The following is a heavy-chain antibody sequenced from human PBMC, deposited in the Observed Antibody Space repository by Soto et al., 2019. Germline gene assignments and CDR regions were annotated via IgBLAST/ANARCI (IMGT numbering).Heavy chain of an antibody. CDR2: ISYDGSNK. CDR1: GFTFSSYG. J-gene: IGHJ4*02. D-gene: IGHD6-13*01. V-gene: IGHV3-30*18. CDR3: AKVRDSSSWYAGFDY. Sequence: GGSLRLSCAASGFTFSSYGMHWVRQAPGKGLEWVAVISYDGSNKYYADSVKGRFTISRDNSKNTLYLQMNSLRAEDTAVYYCAKVRDSSSWYAGFDYWGQGTLVTVSS.